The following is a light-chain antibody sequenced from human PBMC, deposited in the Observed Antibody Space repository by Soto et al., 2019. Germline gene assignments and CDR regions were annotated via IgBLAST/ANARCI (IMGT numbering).Light chain of an antibody. V-gene: IGKV3-20*01. CDR3: QQYGSSPKT. CDR1: QSVSSSY. Sequence: EIVLTQSPGTLSLSPGERATLSCRASQSVSSSYLAWYQQKPGQAPRLLVYGASSRATGIPDRFSGSGSGTDFILTISRLEPEDFAVYYCQQYGSSPKTFGQGTKVE. J-gene: IGKJ1*01. CDR2: GAS.